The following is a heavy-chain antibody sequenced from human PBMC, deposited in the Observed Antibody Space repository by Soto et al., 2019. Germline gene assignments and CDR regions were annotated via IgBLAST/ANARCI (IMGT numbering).Heavy chain of an antibody. CDR3: ARERKFEFWRKGLDV. CDR1: GYTFTTYD. V-gene: IGHV1-8*01. Sequence: QAQLVQSGAEVRKPGGSVKVSCKASGYTFTTYDINWVRQAPGQGLEWLGWMDPNSGSTGYAQNFQGRITMTRNISRNTAHMELSSLQSEDTAVYYCARERKFEFWRKGLDVWGQGTTVTVSS. J-gene: IGHJ6*02. CDR2: MDPNSGST. D-gene: IGHD3-3*01.